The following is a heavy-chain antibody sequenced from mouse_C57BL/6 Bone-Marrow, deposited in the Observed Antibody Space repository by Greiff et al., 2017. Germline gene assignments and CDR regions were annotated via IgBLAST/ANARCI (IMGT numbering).Heavy chain of an antibody. CDR1: GYTFTSYW. D-gene: IGHD4-1*01. J-gene: IGHJ1*03. Sequence: VQLQQPGPELVMPGASVKLSCKASGYTFTSYWMHWVKQTPGQGLEWIGEIDPSDSSTNNNQKIKGKTTLTVDTTSSSAYMQLSSLTSEDSAVYYCARTGTRRYFDVWGTGTTVTVSS. V-gene: IGHV1-69*01. CDR2: IDPSDSST. CDR3: ARTGTRRYFDV.